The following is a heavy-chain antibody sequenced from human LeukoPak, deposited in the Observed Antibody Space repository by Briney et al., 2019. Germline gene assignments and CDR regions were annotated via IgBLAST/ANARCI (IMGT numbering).Heavy chain of an antibody. CDR2: ITNNAGKT. V-gene: IGHV3-23*01. CDR3: AKDHPSDGWPTFEY. J-gene: IGHJ4*02. CDR1: GFSVSSRA. Sequence: GGSLRLSCAASGFSVSSRAMSWVRQAPGKGLEWLSSITNNAGKTYYAASVKGRLTISRDEYQNTVFLAMSSLRVEDTAVYYCAKDHPSDGWPTFEYWGQGILVTVSS. D-gene: IGHD2-15*01.